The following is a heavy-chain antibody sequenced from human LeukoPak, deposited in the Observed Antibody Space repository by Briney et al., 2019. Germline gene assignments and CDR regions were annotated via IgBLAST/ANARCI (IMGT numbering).Heavy chain of an antibody. J-gene: IGHJ4*02. CDR3: ARGRGIAAAGYNDY. V-gene: IGHV4-34*01. D-gene: IGHD6-13*01. Sequence: SETLSLTCAVYGGSFSGYYWSCIRQPPGKGLEWIGEINHSGSTNYNPSLKSRVTISVDTSKNQFSLKLSSVTAADTAVYYCARGRGIAAAGYNDYWGQGTLVTVSS. CDR2: INHSGST. CDR1: GGSFSGYY.